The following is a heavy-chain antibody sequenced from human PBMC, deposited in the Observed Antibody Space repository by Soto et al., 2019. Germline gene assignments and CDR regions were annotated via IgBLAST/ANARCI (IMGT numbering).Heavy chain of an antibody. CDR1: GYTFTSYD. D-gene: IGHD1-26*01. CDR2: MNPNSGNT. J-gene: IGHJ6*02. Sequence: QVQLVRSGAEVKKPGASVKVSCKASGYTFTSYDINWVRQATGQGLEWMGWMNPNSGNTGYAQKFQGRVTMTRNTSISTAYMELSSLRSEDTAVYYCARGSMGATWVLYYYYYGMDVWGQGTTVTVSS. CDR3: ARGSMGATWVLYYYYYGMDV. V-gene: IGHV1-8*01.